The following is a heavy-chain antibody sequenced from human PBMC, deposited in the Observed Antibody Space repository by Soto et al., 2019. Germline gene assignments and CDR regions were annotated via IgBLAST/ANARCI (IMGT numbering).Heavy chain of an antibody. CDR1: GGTFSTYT. D-gene: IGHD2-2*01. CDR3: ARDRGYCSTSTCFKPIDY. V-gene: IGHV1-69*04. J-gene: IGHJ4*02. CDR2: IIPTVDIA. Sequence: SVKVSCKASGGTFSTYTISWVRQAPGQGLEWMGRIIPTVDIANYAHKFQGRVTITADKSTTTAYMELSSLRSEDTALYYCARDRGYCSTSTCFKPIDYWGQGTLVTVSS.